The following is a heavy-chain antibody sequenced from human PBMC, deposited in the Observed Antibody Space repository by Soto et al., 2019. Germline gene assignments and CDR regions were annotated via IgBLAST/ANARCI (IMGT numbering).Heavy chain of an antibody. CDR2: IYNTGST. CDR3: ARWGTYSRGWFDY. J-gene: IGHJ4*02. CDR1: GGSISSYY. D-gene: IGHD6-19*01. V-gene: IGHV4-59*01. Sequence: PSETLSLTCTVSGGSISSYYWSWIRQPPGKGLEWIGYIYNTGSTAYNPSLQSRVTISVDTSKNQFSLKLSSVTAADTAVYYCARWGTYSRGWFDYWGQGTLVTVS.